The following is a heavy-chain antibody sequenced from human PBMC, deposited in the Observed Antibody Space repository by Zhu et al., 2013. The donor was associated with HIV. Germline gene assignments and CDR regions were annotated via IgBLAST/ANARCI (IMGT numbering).Heavy chain of an antibody. J-gene: IGHJ5*01. D-gene: IGHD3-10*01. Sequence: QVQLVQSGAEVKKPGVLGEGLLQGFWKFIQDLWSQLGATGPRTGASVDGGIIPVFGTVNYAQTFEDRVTITADELRSTAYLELRSLRSDDTAVYFCARDGEEYNMDNWFDFWGQGTLVTVS. CDR1: KFIQDLW. CDR3: ARDGEEYNMDNWFDF. CDR2: IIPVFGTV. V-gene: IGHV1-69*01.